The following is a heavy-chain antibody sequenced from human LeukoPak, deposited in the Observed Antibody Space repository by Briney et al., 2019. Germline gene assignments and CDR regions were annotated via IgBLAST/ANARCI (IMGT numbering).Heavy chain of an antibody. D-gene: IGHD2-2*01. J-gene: IGHJ4*02. CDR2: VSGSGGST. Sequence: GGSLRLSCAASGFTFGNYAMSWVRQAPGKGLEWVSAVSGSGGSTYYADSVKGRFTISRDNSKNTLYLKMNSLRAEDTAVYYCAKGPLVPAATYYFAYWGQGTLVSVSS. CDR1: GFTFGNYA. CDR3: AKGPLVPAATYYFAY. V-gene: IGHV3-23*01.